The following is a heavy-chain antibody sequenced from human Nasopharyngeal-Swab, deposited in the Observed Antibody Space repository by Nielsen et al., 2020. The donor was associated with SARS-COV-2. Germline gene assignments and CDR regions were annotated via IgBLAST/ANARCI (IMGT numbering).Heavy chain of an antibody. CDR2: INHSGST. CDR3: ARVPVLDDSSGYYYESGSGYFDY. Sequence: WIRQPPGKGLEWIGEINHSGSTRYNPSLKSRVTISVDTSKNQFSLKLSSVTAADTAVYYCARVPVLDDSSGYYYESGSGYFDYWGQGTLVTVSS. D-gene: IGHD3-22*01. J-gene: IGHJ4*02. V-gene: IGHV4-34*01.